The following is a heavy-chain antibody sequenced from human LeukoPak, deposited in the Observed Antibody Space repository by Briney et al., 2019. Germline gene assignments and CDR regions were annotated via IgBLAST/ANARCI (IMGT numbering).Heavy chain of an antibody. V-gene: IGHV5-10-1*01. J-gene: IGHJ4*02. CDR1: GYRFSSYW. D-gene: IGHD2-8*02. CDR3: ARDGGGVSSWVSH. CDR2: IDPGDSFT. Sequence: GESLRISFKGSGYRFSSYWIGWVRPMPGKGLEWMGRIDPGDSFTKYRPSLEGRVTISADKSLSTVYLQWSSLKASDTAIYYCARDGGGVSSWVSHWGQGTLVTVSS.